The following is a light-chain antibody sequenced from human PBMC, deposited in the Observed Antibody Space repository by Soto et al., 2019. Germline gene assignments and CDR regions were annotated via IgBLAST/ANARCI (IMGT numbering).Light chain of an antibody. J-gene: IGKJ1*01. Sequence: EIVLTQSPDTLSLSPGERATLSCRASQSVSSSYLAWYQQKPGQAPRLLIYGASSRATGIPDRLSGSGSGTDFTLTISRLEPEDFAVYYCQQYGSSPPTFGQGTKVEIK. CDR2: GAS. CDR3: QQYGSSPPT. V-gene: IGKV3-20*01. CDR1: QSVSSSY.